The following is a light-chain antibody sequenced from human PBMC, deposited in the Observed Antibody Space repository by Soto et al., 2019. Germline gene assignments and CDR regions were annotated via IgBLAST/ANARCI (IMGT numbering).Light chain of an antibody. Sequence: EIVLTQSPATLSLSPGERATLSCRASQSVSSYLGWYQQKPGQAPRLLIYDTSNRATGIPARFSGSGSGTDFTLTISSLEPEDFAVYYCQQRSDWPLTCGGGTKVEIK. V-gene: IGKV3-11*01. CDR3: QQRSDWPLT. CDR1: QSVSSY. J-gene: IGKJ4*01. CDR2: DTS.